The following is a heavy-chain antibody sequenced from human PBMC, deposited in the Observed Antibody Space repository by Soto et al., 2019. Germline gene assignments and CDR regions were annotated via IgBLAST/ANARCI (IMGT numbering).Heavy chain of an antibody. J-gene: IGHJ3*02. D-gene: IGHD6-19*01. CDR1: GFTFSDYY. Sequence: GGSLRLSCAASGFTFSDYYMSWIRQAPGKGLEWVSYISSSGSTIYYADSVKGRFTISRDNAKNSLYLQMNSLRAEDTAVYYCARDDSMWGIAVAHGHAFDIWGQGTMVTVSS. V-gene: IGHV3-11*01. CDR2: ISSSGSTI. CDR3: ARDDSMWGIAVAHGHAFDI.